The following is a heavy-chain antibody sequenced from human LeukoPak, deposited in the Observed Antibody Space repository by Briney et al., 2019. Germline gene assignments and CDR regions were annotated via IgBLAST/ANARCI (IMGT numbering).Heavy chain of an antibody. V-gene: IGHV4-59*12. CDR1: GGSISSYY. CDR3: ARALYCSSTSCYGSYYYYMDV. CDR2: IYHSGST. Sequence: SETLSLTCTVSGGSISSYYWSWIRQPPGKGLEWIGYIYHSGSTYYNPSLKSRVTISVDRSKNQFSLKLSSVTAADTAVYYCARALYCSSTSCYGSYYYYMDVWGKGTTVTVSS. D-gene: IGHD2-2*01. J-gene: IGHJ6*03.